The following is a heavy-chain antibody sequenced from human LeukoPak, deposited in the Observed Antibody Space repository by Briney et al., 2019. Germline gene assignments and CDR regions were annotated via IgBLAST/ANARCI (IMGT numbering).Heavy chain of an antibody. V-gene: IGHV3-23*01. Sequence: GGSLRLSCAASGFTFSNYAMSWVRQAPGKGLESVSVISGTGAFTYYADSVKGRFTISRDNSKNTLYLQMNSLRAEDTAVYYCARGNYGDYFHSDYWGQGTLVTVSS. D-gene: IGHD4-17*01. CDR1: GFTFSNYA. CDR2: ISGTGAFT. J-gene: IGHJ4*02. CDR3: ARGNYGDYFHSDY.